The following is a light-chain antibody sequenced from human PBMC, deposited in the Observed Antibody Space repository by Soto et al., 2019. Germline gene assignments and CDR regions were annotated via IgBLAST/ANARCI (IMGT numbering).Light chain of an antibody. Sequence: EIVMTQSPATLSVSPGERATLSCRASQGVGSTLAWYQQKPGQTPRLLIYAASTRATGVPARFSGSGSGTEFTLTINSLQSEAFAVYYCQHYHSWPLTFGGGTKVEIK. CDR3: QHYHSWPLT. CDR1: QGVGST. CDR2: AAS. V-gene: IGKV3-15*01. J-gene: IGKJ4*01.